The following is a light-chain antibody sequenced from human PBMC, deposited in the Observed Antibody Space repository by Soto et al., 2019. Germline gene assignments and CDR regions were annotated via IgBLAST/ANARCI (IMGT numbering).Light chain of an antibody. CDR1: SSDVGGYNY. Sequence: QSALTQPASVSGSPGQSITISCTGASSDVGGYNYVSWYQQHPGKAPNLMIYDVSNRPSGVSNRFSGSKSGTTASLTISGLQSEDEADCSCNSYTGPSTRGVFGGGTKLTVL. J-gene: IGLJ2*01. CDR2: DVS. CDR3: NSYTGPSTRGV. V-gene: IGLV2-14*01.